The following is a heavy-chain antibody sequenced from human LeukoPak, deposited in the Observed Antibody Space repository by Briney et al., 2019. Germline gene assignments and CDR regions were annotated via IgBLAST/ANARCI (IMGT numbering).Heavy chain of an antibody. CDR1: GFTFSKAW. D-gene: IGHD3-10*01. V-gene: IGHV3-21*01. CDR2: ISSSSSYI. CDR3: ARDGGPYYYGSGSYFAFDI. Sequence: GGSLRLSCAASGFTFSKAWMSWVRQAPGKGLEWVSSISSSSSYIYYADSVKGRFTISRDNAKNSLYLQMNSLRAEDTAVYYCARDGGPYYYGSGSYFAFDIWGQGTMVTVSS. J-gene: IGHJ3*02.